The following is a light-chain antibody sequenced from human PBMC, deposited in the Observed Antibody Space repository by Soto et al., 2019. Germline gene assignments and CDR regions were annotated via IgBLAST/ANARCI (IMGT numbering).Light chain of an antibody. J-gene: IGKJ4*01. CDR3: QQYNSYSPLT. V-gene: IGKV1-5*03. CDR1: QSISTC. Sequence: IQTTQSPSTLPASFVSRLPISGETNQSISTCLAWYQQKPGKAPNLLIYKASRLETGVPSRFSGSGSGAEFTLTISFLQPDDFATYYCQQYNSYSPLTVGGGTKVEIK. CDR2: KAS.